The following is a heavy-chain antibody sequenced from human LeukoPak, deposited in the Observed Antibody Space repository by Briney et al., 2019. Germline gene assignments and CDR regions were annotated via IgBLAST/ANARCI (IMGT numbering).Heavy chain of an antibody. Sequence: SVKVSCKASGYTFTSYGISWVRPAPGQGLEWMGWISAYNGNTNYVQKLQGRVTMTTDTSTSTAYMELRSLRSDDTAVYYCARISSSSFPYYYYGMDVWGQGTTVTVSS. CDR2: ISAYNGNT. D-gene: IGHD6-6*01. CDR3: ARISSSSFPYYYYGMDV. V-gene: IGHV1-18*01. J-gene: IGHJ6*02. CDR1: GYTFTSYG.